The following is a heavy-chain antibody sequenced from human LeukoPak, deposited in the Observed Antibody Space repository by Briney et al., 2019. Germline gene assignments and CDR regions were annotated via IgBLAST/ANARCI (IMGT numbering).Heavy chain of an antibody. Sequence: YIYHSGSTYYNPSLKSRVTISVDRSKNQFSLKLSSVTAADTAVYYCARASGSSWYGGAFDIWGQGTMVTVSS. D-gene: IGHD6-13*01. CDR2: IYHSGST. V-gene: IGHV4-30-2*01. CDR3: ARASGSSWYGGAFDI. J-gene: IGHJ3*02.